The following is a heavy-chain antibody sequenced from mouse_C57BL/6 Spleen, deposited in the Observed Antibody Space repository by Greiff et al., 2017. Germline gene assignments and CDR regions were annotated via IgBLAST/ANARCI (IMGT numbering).Heavy chain of an antibody. Sequence: EVKLVESGGGLVKPGGSLKLSCAASGFTFSDYGMHWVRQAPEKGLEWVAYISSGSSTIYYADTVKGRFTISRDNAKNTLFLQMTSLRSEDTAMYYCARPAGVYDGWFAYWGQGTLVTVSA. CDR2: ISSGSSTI. CDR1: GFTFSDYG. CDR3: ARPAGVYDGWFAY. V-gene: IGHV5-17*01. D-gene: IGHD2-12*01. J-gene: IGHJ3*01.